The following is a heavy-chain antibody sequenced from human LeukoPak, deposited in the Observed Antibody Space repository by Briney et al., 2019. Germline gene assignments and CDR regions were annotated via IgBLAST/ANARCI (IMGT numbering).Heavy chain of an antibody. J-gene: IGHJ5*02. CDR3: TRRGSSWYDLFDP. V-gene: IGHV3-73*01. CDR2: IRSKANSYAT. CDR1: GFTFSSYA. D-gene: IGHD6-13*01. Sequence: GGSLRLSCAASGFTFSSYAMSWVRQASGKGLEWVGRIRSKANSYATAYAASVKGRFTISRDDSKNTAYLQMNSLKTEDTAVYYCTRRGSSWYDLFDPWGQGTLVTVSS.